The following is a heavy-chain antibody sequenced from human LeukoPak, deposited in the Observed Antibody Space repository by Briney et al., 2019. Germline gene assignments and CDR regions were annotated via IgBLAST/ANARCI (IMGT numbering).Heavy chain of an antibody. J-gene: IGHJ4*02. CDR2: ISYDGSNK. CDR1: GFTFSSYA. Sequence: GGSLRLSCAASGFTFSSYAMHWVRQAPGKGLEWVAVISYDGSNKYYADSVKGRFTISRDNSKNTLYLQMNSLRAEDTAVYYCAMMRGVLNFHYWGQGTLVTVSS. CDR3: AMMRGVLNFHY. V-gene: IGHV3-30-3*01. D-gene: IGHD2/OR15-2a*01.